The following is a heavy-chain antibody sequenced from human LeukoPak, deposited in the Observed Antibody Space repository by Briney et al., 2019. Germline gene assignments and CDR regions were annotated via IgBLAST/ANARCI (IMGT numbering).Heavy chain of an antibody. Sequence: GGSLRLSCAASGFTFINAWMNWVRQAPGKGLEWVGRIKTRTEGETTDYASPVKGRFTISRDDSKSTLYLQMDSLNSEDTAVYYCTAVNRPHDHWGFDYWGQGTLVTVSS. J-gene: IGHJ4*02. D-gene: IGHD3-16*01. CDR1: GFTFINAW. CDR2: IKTRTEGETT. CDR3: TAVNRPHDHWGFDY. V-gene: IGHV3-15*01.